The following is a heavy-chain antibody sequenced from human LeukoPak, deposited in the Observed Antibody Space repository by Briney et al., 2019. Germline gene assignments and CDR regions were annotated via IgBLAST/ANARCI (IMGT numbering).Heavy chain of an antibody. CDR3: VRLAGSWFGELPSYYFDY. CDR1: GGSISSSSYY. Sequence: PSETLSLTCTVSGGSISSSSYYWGWIRQPPGKGLEWIGSIYYSGSTYYNPSLKSRVTISVDTSKNQFSLKLSSVTAADTAVYYCVRLAGSWFGELPSYYFDYWGQGTLVTVSS. D-gene: IGHD3-10*01. J-gene: IGHJ4*02. V-gene: IGHV4-39*01. CDR2: IYYSGST.